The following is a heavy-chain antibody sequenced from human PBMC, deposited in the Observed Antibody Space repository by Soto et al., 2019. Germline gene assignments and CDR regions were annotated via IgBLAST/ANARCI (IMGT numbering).Heavy chain of an antibody. CDR2: IKSKTDGGTT. J-gene: IGHJ5*02. CDR1: GFTFSNAW. V-gene: IGHV3-15*01. Sequence: EVQLVESGGGLVKPGGSLRLSCAASGFTFSNAWMSWVRQAPGKGLEWVGRIKSKTDGGTTDYAAPVKGRFTISRDDSKNTLDLQMNSLKAEDTAVYYCATNADGSSFSQPNWFDPWGQGTLVTVSS. D-gene: IGHD6-13*01. CDR3: ATNADGSSFSQPNWFDP.